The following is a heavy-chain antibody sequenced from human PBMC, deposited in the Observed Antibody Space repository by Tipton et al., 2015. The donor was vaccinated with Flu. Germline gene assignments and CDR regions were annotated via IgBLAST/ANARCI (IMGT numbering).Heavy chain of an antibody. D-gene: IGHD3-22*01. J-gene: IGHJ4*02. CDR3: ARREYYYDSSGQGFDH. CDR2: IFHLGNT. V-gene: IGHV4-38-2*01. CDR1: GYSIRSAYY. Sequence: TLSLTCSVSGYSIRSAYYWAWIRQSPGKGLEYIGRIFHLGNTYYNPSLKSRVTISVDTSKNEFSLRLNSVTAADTAVYYCARREYYYDSSGQGFDHWGQGTLVTVSS.